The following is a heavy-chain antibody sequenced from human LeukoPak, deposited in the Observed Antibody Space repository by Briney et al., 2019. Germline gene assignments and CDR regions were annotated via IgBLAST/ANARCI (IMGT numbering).Heavy chain of an antibody. CDR2: IGPTGSDR. Sequence: PGGSXRLSCAASGFTFSSCGFNWVRQAPGKGLEWVSSIGPTGSDRYYADSVRGRFTISRDNAKNSMYLQMDSLRDEDTAVYYCATETIGRHYDYWGQGTLLTVSS. CDR1: GFTFSSCG. J-gene: IGHJ4*02. CDR3: ATETIGRHYDY. V-gene: IGHV3-21*01.